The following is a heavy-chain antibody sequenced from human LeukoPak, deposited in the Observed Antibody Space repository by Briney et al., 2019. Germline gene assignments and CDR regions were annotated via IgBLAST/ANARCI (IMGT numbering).Heavy chain of an antibody. V-gene: IGHV4-59*01. CDR2: IYYSGST. CDR3: ARDGSGMDV. D-gene: IGHD1-1*01. Sequence: SETLSLTCTVSGSSISSYYWSWIRQPPGKGLEWIGYIYYSGSTNYNPSLKSRVTISVDTSKNQFSLKLSSVTAADTAVYYCARDGSGMDVWGQGTTVTVSS. J-gene: IGHJ6*02. CDR1: GSSISSYY.